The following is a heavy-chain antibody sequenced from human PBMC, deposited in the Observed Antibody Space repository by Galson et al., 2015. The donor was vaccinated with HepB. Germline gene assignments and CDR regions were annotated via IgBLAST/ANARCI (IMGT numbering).Heavy chain of an antibody. J-gene: IGHJ5*02. CDR3: ARDGRYYDFWTGGFDP. CDR1: GFTFSSYA. CDR2: ISYDGSNK. D-gene: IGHD3-3*01. V-gene: IGHV3-30-3*01. Sequence: FLRLSCAASGFTFSSYAMHWVRQAPGKGLEWVAVISYDGSNKYYADSVKGRFTISRDNSKNTLYLQMNSLRAEDTAVYYCARDGRYYDFWTGGFDPWGQGTLVTVSS.